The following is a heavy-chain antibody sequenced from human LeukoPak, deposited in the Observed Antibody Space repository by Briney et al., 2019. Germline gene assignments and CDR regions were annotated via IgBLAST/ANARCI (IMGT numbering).Heavy chain of an antibody. CDR1: GGSISSSSYY. D-gene: IGHD3-22*01. CDR2: IYYSGST. Sequence: SETLSLTCTVSGGSISSSSYYWGWIRQPPGKGLEWIGSIYYSGSTYYNPSLKSRVTISVDTSKNQFSLKLSSVTAADTAVYYCARVRSYCDSSGYYPTQDYYFDYWGQGTLVTVSS. J-gene: IGHJ4*02. V-gene: IGHV4-39*07. CDR3: ARVRSYCDSSGYYPTQDYYFDY.